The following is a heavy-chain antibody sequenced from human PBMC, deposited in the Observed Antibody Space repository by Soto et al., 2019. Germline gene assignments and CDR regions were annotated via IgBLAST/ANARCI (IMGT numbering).Heavy chain of an antibody. CDR3: ARNFSGYSSSWSRVVYFDY. CDR1: GFTFSSYD. D-gene: IGHD6-13*01. Sequence: EVQLVESGGGLVQPGGSLRLSCAASGFTFSSYDMHWVRQATGKGLEWVSAIGTAGDPYYPGSVKGRFTISRENAKNSLYLQMNSLRAGDTAVYYCARNFSGYSSSWSRVVYFDYWGQGTLVTVSS. V-gene: IGHV3-13*05. J-gene: IGHJ4*02. CDR2: IGTAGDP.